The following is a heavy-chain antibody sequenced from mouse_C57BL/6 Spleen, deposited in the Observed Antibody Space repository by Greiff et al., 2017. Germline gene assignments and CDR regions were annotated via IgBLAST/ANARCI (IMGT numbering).Heavy chain of an antibody. V-gene: IGHV5-17*01. CDR1: GFTFSDYG. Sequence: EVQGVESGGGLVKPGGSLKLSCAASGFTFSDYGMHWVRQAPEKGLEWVAYISSGSSTIYYAATVKGRFTISRDNAKNTLFLQMTSLRSEDTAMYYCARERGDAMDYWGQGTSVTVSS. CDR3: ARERGDAMDY. CDR2: ISSGSSTI. J-gene: IGHJ4*01.